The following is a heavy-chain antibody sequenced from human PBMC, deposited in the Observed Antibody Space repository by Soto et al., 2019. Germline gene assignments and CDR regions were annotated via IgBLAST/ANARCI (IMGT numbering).Heavy chain of an antibody. CDR2: IYFTGNREST. CDR1: GGSFTSGAYY. CDR3: VRDIFESVECGGI. Sequence: SETLSLTCNVSGGSFTSGAYYWSWIRQFPGAGLEWIGYIYFTGNRESTYYNPSLKSRLPMSMDTSNNLFSLKLTSVTAADTAIFFCVRDIFESVECGGIWGQGLRVTVSS. J-gene: IGHJ4*02. V-gene: IGHV4-30-4*01. D-gene: IGHD3-9*01.